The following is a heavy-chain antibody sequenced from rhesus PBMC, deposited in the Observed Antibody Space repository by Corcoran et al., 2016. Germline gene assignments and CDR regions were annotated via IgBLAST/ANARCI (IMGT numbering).Heavy chain of an antibody. CDR3: ARDPEAGDKSFDS. CDR2: IHVNSGGT. V-gene: IGHV4-80*01. Sequence: QVQLQESGPGLVKPSETLSLTCAVSGGSLRRYWGRWLPQAPGKALEWIGEIHVNSGGTNYNPSLKSRVTISKDASKNQVFLRLTSVTAADTAVYYCARDPEAGDKSFDSWGQGVLVTVSS. J-gene: IGHJ4*01. D-gene: IGHD5-42*01. CDR1: GGSLRRYW.